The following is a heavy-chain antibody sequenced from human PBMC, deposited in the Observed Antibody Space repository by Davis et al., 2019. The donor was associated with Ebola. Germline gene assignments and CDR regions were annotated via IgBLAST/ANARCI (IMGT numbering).Heavy chain of an antibody. D-gene: IGHD1-14*01. Sequence: GGSLRLSCAASGFTSSSYWMSWVRQAPGKGLEWVAVIWYDGSNKYYADSVKGRFTISRDNSKNTLYLQMNSLRAEDTAVYYCARDRTVSRDYADYWGQGTLVTVSS. CDR1: GFTSSSYW. V-gene: IGHV3-33*08. J-gene: IGHJ4*02. CDR2: IWYDGSNK. CDR3: ARDRTVSRDYADY.